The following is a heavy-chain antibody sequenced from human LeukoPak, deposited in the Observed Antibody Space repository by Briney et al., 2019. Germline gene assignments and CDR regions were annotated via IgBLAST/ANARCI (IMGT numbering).Heavy chain of an antibody. Sequence: SETLSLTCTVSGVSMRAYQWSWVRQSPEKGLEWIGCINTKGETSYNPSLESRVTTSVDTSKSQFSLRLTSVTAADTAVYYCATSNDAKIAPFDHWGQGAPVTASS. J-gene: IGHJ4*02. D-gene: IGHD2-21*01. CDR3: ATSNDAKIAPFDH. V-gene: IGHV4-4*09. CDR2: INTKGET. CDR1: GVSMRAYQ.